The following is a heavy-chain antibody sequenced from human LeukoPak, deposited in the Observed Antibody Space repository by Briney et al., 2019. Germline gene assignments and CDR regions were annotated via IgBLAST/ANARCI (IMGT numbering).Heavy chain of an antibody. J-gene: IGHJ4*02. CDR1: GFNVISNF. CDR3: ARSEDRGLTARADY. V-gene: IGHV3-53*01. D-gene: IGHD3-10*01. Sequence: GSLRLSCAASGFNVISNFMSWVRQAPGKGLEWVSVIYSGGTTYYADSVKGRFTISRDNSKNTLYLQMNSLRAEDTAVYYCARSEDRGLTARADYWGQGTLVTVSS. CDR2: IYSGGTT.